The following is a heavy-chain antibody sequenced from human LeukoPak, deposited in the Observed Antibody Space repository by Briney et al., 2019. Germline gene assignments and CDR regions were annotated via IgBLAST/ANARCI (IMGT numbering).Heavy chain of an antibody. D-gene: IGHD3-16*02. CDR3: AKASPSYVWGSYRLRPFDY. Sequence: TGGSLRHSCAASGFTFDDYAMHWVRQAPGKGLEWVSLISGDGGSTYYADSVKGRFTISRDNSKNSLYLQMNSLRTEDTALYYCAKASPSYVWGSYRLRPFDYWGQGTLVTVSS. CDR1: GFTFDDYA. CDR2: ISGDGGST. J-gene: IGHJ4*02. V-gene: IGHV3-43*02.